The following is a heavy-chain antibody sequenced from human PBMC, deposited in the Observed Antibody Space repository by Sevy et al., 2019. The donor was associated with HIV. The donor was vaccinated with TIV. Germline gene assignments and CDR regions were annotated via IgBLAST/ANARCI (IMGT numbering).Heavy chain of an antibody. V-gene: IGHV3-30-3*01. CDR3: ARDMTVAGPSTVDF. D-gene: IGHD6-19*01. CDR2: ISYDGSNK. CDR1: GFTFSSYA. Sequence: GGSLRLSCAASGFTFSSYAMHWVRQAPGKGLEWVAVISYDGSNKYYADSVKGRFTISRDNSKNTLYLQMNSLRAEDTAVYYCARDMTVAGPSTVDFWGQGTLVTVSS. J-gene: IGHJ4*02.